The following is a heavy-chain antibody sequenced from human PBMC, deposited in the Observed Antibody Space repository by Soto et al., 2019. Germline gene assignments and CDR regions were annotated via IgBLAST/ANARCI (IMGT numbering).Heavy chain of an antibody. CDR2: IIPIFGTA. CDR3: ARVDIAVACPTDNWFDP. Sequence: QVQLVQSGAEVKKPGSSVKVSCKASGGTFSSYAISWVRQAPGQGLEWMGGIIPIFGTANYAQKFQGRVTITADEYTSTAYMELSSLRSEDTAVYYCARVDIAVACPTDNWFDPWGQGTLVTVSS. J-gene: IGHJ5*02. V-gene: IGHV1-69*12. D-gene: IGHD6-19*01. CDR1: GGTFSSYA.